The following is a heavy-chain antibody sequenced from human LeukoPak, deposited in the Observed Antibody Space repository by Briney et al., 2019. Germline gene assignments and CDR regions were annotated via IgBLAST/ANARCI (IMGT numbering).Heavy chain of an antibody. V-gene: IGHV4-39*01. CDR3: ARGGLRLYNWFDP. Sequence: SETLSLTCTVSGGSISSSSYYWGWIRQPPGKGLEWIGSIYYSGSTYYNPSLKSRVTISVDTSKNQFPLKLSSVTAADTAVYYCARGGLRLYNWFDPWGQGTLVTVSS. D-gene: IGHD4-17*01. CDR1: GGSISSSSYY. CDR2: IYYSGST. J-gene: IGHJ5*02.